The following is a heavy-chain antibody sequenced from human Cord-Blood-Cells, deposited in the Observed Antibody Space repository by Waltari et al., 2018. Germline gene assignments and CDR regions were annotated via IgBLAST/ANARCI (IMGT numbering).Heavy chain of an antibody. D-gene: IGHD2-21*01. V-gene: IGHV1-69*12. J-gene: IGHJ4*02. CDR2: IIPIFGTA. CDR1: GGTFSSYA. CDR3: ARDPSYCGGDCYEGDY. Sequence: QVQLVQSGAEVKKPGSSVKVSCKASGGTFSSYAISWVRQAPGQGLEWMGGIIPIFGTANSAQNFQGRVTITADESTSTAYMELGSLRSEDTAVYYCARDPSYCGGDCYEGDYWGQGTLVTVSS.